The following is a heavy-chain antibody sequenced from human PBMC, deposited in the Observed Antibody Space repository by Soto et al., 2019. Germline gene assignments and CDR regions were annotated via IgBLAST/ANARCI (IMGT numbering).Heavy chain of an antibody. V-gene: IGHV3-48*02. CDR3: AREMATVRADS. Sequence: DVHLVESGGGLVQPGGSLRLSCAASGFTFSAYSFNWVRQAPGKGLEWLSYIGPSGSPIDYADSVKGRFTVSRDNAKNSLFLQMNSLRDDDTAVYFCAREMATVRADSWGRGTLVTVSS. D-gene: IGHD4-4*01. CDR2: IGPSGSPI. J-gene: IGHJ4*02. CDR1: GFTFSAYS.